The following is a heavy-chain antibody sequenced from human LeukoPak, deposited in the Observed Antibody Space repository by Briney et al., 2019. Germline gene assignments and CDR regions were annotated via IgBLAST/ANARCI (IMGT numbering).Heavy chain of an antibody. CDR2: MNPNSGNT. V-gene: IGHV1-8*02. CDR1: GYTFTFYD. D-gene: IGHD2-15*01. J-gene: IGHJ6*03. CDR3: ARGLRYCSGGRCYFSPPYYYYMDV. Sequence: ASVKVSCKASGYTFTFYDIHWVRQAPGQGLEWMGWMNPNSGNTGYAQKFQGRVTMTRNTSISTAYMELSSLRSEDTAVYYCARGLRYCSGGRCYFSPPYYYYMDVWGKGTTVTISS.